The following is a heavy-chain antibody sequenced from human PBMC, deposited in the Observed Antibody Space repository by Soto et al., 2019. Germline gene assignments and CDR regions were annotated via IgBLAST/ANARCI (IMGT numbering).Heavy chain of an antibody. J-gene: IGHJ4*02. D-gene: IGHD3-22*01. CDR1: GGSISSGGYY. V-gene: IGHV4-31*03. CDR3: ARSDYYYDSSGYYLGLGY. Sequence: QVQLQESGPGLVKPSQTLSLTCTVSGGSISSGGYYWSWIRQHPGKGLEWIGYIYYSGSTYYNPSLKSRVTISVDTSKNQFSLKLSSVTAADTAVYYCARSDYYYDSSGYYLGLGYWGQGTLVTVSS. CDR2: IYYSGST.